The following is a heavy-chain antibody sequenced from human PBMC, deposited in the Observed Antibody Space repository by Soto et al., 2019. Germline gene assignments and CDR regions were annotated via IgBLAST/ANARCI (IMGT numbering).Heavy chain of an antibody. CDR2: MEPSSGKT. Sequence: ASVKVSCKASGYSFTSLDINWVRQTTGRGLEWMGWMEPSSGKTGYAQRFQDRVTMTRDTSINTAYMELRSPTSDDTAFYYCARGVTAGVDYWGQGTLVTVSS. V-gene: IGHV1-8*01. CDR1: GYSFTSLD. D-gene: IGHD3-10*01. J-gene: IGHJ4*02. CDR3: ARGVTAGVDY.